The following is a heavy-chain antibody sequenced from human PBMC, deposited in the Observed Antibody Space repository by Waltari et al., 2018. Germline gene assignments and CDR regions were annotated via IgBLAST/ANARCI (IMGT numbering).Heavy chain of an antibody. CDR3: ARVSSRPPDYYYYYYMDV. D-gene: IGHD6-13*01. CDR2: IYYSGST. CDR1: GGSISSYY. V-gene: IGHV4-59*01. Sequence: QVQLQESGPGLVKPSETLSLTCTVSGGSISSYYWSWIRQPPGKGLEWIGYIYYSGSTNYNPSLKSLVTISVDTSKNQFSLKLSSVTAADTAVYYCARVSSRPPDYYYYYYMDVWGKGTTVTVSS. J-gene: IGHJ6*03.